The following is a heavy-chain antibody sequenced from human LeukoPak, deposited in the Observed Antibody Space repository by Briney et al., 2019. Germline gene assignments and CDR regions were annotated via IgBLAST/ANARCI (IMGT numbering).Heavy chain of an antibody. V-gene: IGHV3-23*01. CDR1: GFTFSSYG. CDR2: ISGSGGST. J-gene: IGHJ3*02. CDR3: AKIGWDDAFDI. Sequence: GGSLRPSSAASGFTFSSYGMSWVRQAPGKGLEWVSAISGSGGSTYYADSVKGRFTISRDNSKNTLYLQMNSLRVDDTAVYYCAKIGWDDAFDIWGQGTMVTVSS. D-gene: IGHD6-19*01.